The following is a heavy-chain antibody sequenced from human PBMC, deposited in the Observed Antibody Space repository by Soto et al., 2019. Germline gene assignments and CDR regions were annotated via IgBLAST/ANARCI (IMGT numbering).Heavy chain of an antibody. D-gene: IGHD6-19*01. Sequence: QITLKESGPTLVKPTQTLTLTCTFSGFSLSTGGVGVGWIRQPPGKALQWLALIYWDDDKRYSPSLKSRLTIAKDTPKNQVVLTMTNMDPVDTATYYCAHRLYSSAWPWDSGVFDFWGQGTLVTVSS. CDR2: IYWDDDK. V-gene: IGHV2-5*02. CDR3: AHRLYSSAWPWDSGVFDF. J-gene: IGHJ4*02. CDR1: GFSLSTGGVG.